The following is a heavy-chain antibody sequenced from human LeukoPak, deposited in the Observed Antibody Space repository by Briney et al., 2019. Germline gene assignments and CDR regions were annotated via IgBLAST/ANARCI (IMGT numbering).Heavy chain of an antibody. CDR2: ISGSGGST. CDR1: GFTFSGYA. J-gene: IGHJ4*02. V-gene: IGHV3-23*01. D-gene: IGHD3-10*01. Sequence: GGSLRLSCAASGFTFSGYAMSWVRQAPGKGLEWVSGISGSGGSTYYADSVKGRFAISRDNSKNTLYLQMNSLRAEDTAVYYCAKDLRSRVVGGEGFDYWGQGTLVTVSS. CDR3: AKDLRSRVVGGEGFDY.